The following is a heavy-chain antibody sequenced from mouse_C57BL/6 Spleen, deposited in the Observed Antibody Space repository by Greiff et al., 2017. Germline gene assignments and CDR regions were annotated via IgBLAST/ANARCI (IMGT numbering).Heavy chain of an antibody. V-gene: IGHV1-74*01. Sequence: QVQLQQSGAELVKPGASVKVSCKASGYTFTSYWMHWVKQRPGQGLEWIGRIHPSDSATNYNQKFKGKATLTVDKSSSTAYMQLSSLTSEDSAVYYCAICRDYYGSGPFDYWGQGTTLTVSS. D-gene: IGHD1-1*01. CDR3: AICRDYYGSGPFDY. CDR2: IHPSDSAT. CDR1: GYTFTSYW. J-gene: IGHJ2*01.